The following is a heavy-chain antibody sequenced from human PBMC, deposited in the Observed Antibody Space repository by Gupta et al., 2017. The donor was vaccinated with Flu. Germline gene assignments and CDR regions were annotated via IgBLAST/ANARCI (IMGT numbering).Heavy chain of an antibody. V-gene: IGHV3-30*18. CDR1: GFTFSSYG. J-gene: IGHJ6*02. CDR3: AKELGYDILTGSTYGMDV. D-gene: IGHD3-9*01. Sequence: QVQLVESGGGVVQPGRSLRLSCAASGFTFSSYGMHWVRQAPGKGLEWVAVISYDGSNKYYADSVKGRFTISRDNSKNTLYLQMNSLRAEDTAVYYCAKELGYDILTGSTYGMDVWGQGTTVTVSS. CDR2: ISYDGSNK.